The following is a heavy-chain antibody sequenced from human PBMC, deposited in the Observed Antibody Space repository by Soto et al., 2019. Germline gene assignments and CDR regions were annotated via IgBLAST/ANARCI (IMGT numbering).Heavy chain of an antibody. D-gene: IGHD3-10*01. CDR3: APPCEGVTCFDP. CDR2: ISYDGSNK. CDR1: GFTFSSYA. V-gene: IGHV3-30-3*01. Sequence: QVQLVESGGGVVQPGRSLRLSCAASGFTFSSYAMHWVRQAPGKGLEWVAVISYDGSNKYYADSVKGRFTISRDNSKNKLYLQMNSLRAEDTAVYYCAPPCEGVTCFDPWGQGTLVTVSS. J-gene: IGHJ5*02.